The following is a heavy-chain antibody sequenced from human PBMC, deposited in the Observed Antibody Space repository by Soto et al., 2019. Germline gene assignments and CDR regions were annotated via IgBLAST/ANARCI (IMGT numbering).Heavy chain of an antibody. CDR3: TTLPSEYIVVVPAATGMDY. Sequence: EVQLVESGGGLVQPGGSLRLSCAASGFTFSNAWMSWVRQAPGKGLEWVGRIKSKTDGGTTDYAAPVKGRFTISRDDSKNTLYLQMNSLKTEDTAVYYCTTLPSEYIVVVPAATGMDYWGQGTLVTVSS. D-gene: IGHD2-2*01. V-gene: IGHV3-15*01. J-gene: IGHJ4*02. CDR1: GFTFSNAW. CDR2: IKSKTDGGTT.